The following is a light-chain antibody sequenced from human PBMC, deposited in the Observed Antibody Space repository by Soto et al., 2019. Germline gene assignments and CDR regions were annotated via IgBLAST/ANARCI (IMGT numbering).Light chain of an antibody. CDR1: QSVSSY. CDR3: QQRSNWPPEVT. CDR2: DAS. J-gene: IGKJ4*01. Sequence: IVLTQSPATLSLPPGERATLSCRASQSVSSYLAWYQQKPGQAPRLLIYDASNRATGIPARFSGSGSGTDFTLTISSLEPEDFAVYYCQQRSNWPPEVTFGGGTKVEIK. V-gene: IGKV3-11*01.